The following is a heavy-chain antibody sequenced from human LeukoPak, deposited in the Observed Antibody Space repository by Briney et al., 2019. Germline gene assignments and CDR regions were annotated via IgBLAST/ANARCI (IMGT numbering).Heavy chain of an antibody. J-gene: IGHJ4*02. CDR1: GGSISSSHW. D-gene: IGHD5-12*01. Sequence: SETLSLTCAVSGGSISSSHWWRWVREPPGKGLEWIGEIYHSGSTNYNPSLKSRVTISVDKSKNQFSLKLSSVTAADTAVYYCARDGYSGYDYFDYWGQGTLVTVSS. CDR2: IYHSGST. V-gene: IGHV4-4*02. CDR3: ARDGYSGYDYFDY.